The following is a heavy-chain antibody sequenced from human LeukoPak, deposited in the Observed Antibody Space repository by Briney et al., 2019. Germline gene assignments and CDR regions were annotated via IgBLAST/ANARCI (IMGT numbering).Heavy chain of an antibody. CDR3: VRVGRSLHWNPDF. Sequence: SETLSLTCTVSGGSMTNYYWGYIRQPPGKGLEWIAYISYSGKSNYNPSLRSRVTMSVDMSKNQFSLKLTSVTAADTAVYYCVRVGRSLHWNPDFWGLGTLVPVSS. J-gene: IGHJ4*02. CDR1: GGSMTNYY. V-gene: IGHV4-59*01. CDR2: ISYSGKS. D-gene: IGHD1-1*01.